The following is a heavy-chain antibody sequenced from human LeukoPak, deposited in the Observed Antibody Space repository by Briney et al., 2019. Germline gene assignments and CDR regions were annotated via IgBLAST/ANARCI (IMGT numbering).Heavy chain of an antibody. Sequence: GGSLRLSCTASGFTFSSYAMHWVRQAPGKGLEWVATISYEGDNTYYADSLKGRFTISRDNSKNTLYLQMNSLGGEDTAVYFCARGRNVVATSGYFDYWGQGTLVTVSS. CDR3: ARGRNVVATSGYFDY. J-gene: IGHJ4*02. D-gene: IGHD5-12*01. V-gene: IGHV3-30-3*01. CDR1: GFTFSSYA. CDR2: ISYEGDNT.